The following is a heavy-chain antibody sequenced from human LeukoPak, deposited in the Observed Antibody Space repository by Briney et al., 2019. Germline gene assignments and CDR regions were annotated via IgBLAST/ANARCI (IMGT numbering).Heavy chain of an antibody. CDR2: ISAGNGNT. V-gene: IGHV1-3*01. CDR3: ARDSGSGSNDY. D-gene: IGHD1-26*01. J-gene: IGHJ4*02. Sequence: ASVTVSCKASGYTSTSYAIHWVRQAPGQRLEWMGWISAGNGNTKYSQNFQGRVTFISNTSATTAFMELSSLRSEDAAVYYCARDSGSGSNDYWGQGTLVTVSS. CDR1: GYTSTSYA.